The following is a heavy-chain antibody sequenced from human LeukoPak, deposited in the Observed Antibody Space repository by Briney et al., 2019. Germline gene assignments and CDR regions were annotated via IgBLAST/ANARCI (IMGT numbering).Heavy chain of an antibody. D-gene: IGHD3-3*01. Sequence: SETLSLTCAVYGGSFSGYYWSWIRPPPGKGLEWIGEINHSGSTNYNPSLKSRVTISVDTSKNQFSLKLSSVTAADTAVYYCARGSPFFPFDYWGQGTLVTVSS. V-gene: IGHV4-34*01. CDR1: GGSFSGYY. J-gene: IGHJ4*02. CDR2: INHSGST. CDR3: ARGSPFFPFDY.